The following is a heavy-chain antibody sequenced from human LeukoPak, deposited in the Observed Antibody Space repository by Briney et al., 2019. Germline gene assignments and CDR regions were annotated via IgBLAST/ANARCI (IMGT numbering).Heavy chain of an antibody. CDR1: GYTFTGYY. D-gene: IGHD2-2*01. J-gene: IGHJ6*02. Sequence: ASVKVSCKASGYTFTGYYMHWVRQAPGQGLEWMGWINPNSGGTNYAQKFQGRVTMTRDTSISTAYMELSRLRSDDTAVYYCARGGTEGYCSSASCPTTRNCYYYYGMDVWGQGTTVTVSS. CDR2: INPNSGGT. V-gene: IGHV1-2*02. CDR3: ARGGTEGYCSSASCPTTRNCYYYYGMDV.